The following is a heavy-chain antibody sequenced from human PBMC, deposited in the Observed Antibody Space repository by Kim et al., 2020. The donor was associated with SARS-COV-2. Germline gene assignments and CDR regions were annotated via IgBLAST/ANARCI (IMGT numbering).Heavy chain of an antibody. J-gene: IGHJ4*02. V-gene: IGHV4-34*01. Sequence: SETLSLNCAVYGGSFSGYYWSWIHQTPGKGLEWIGEINHSGSTNYNPSLKSRVTISVDTSKNQFSLKLSSVTAADTAVYYCARGWDGQQLVVSGLDYWGQGTLVTVSS. CDR3: ARGWDGQQLVVSGLDY. D-gene: IGHD6-13*01. CDR2: INHSGST. CDR1: GGSFSGYY.